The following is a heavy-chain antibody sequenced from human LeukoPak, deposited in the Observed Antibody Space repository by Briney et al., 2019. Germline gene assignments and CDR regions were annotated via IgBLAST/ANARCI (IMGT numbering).Heavy chain of an antibody. CDR1: GYTFTGYY. CDR3: ARWFRDWYYYYYMDV. Sequence: ASVKVSRKASGYTFTGYYMHWVRQAPGQGLEWMGWINPNSGGTNYAQKFQGRVTMTRDTSISTAYMELSRLRSDDTAVYYCARWFRDWYYYYYMDVWGKGTTATVSS. V-gene: IGHV1-2*02. D-gene: IGHD3-10*01. CDR2: INPNSGGT. J-gene: IGHJ6*03.